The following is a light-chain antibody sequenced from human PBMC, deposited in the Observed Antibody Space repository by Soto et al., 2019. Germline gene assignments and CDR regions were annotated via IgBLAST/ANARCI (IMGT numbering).Light chain of an antibody. CDR2: GNS. V-gene: IGLV1-40*01. CDR3: QSYDSSLSAVV. CDR1: SSNIGAGYD. Sequence: QAVVTQPPSVSGAPGQRVTISCTGSSSNIGAGYDVHWYQQLPGTAPKLLIYGNSNRPSGVPDRFSGSKYGTSASLAITGLQAEDEADYYCQSYDSSLSAVVFGGGTKLTVL. J-gene: IGLJ2*01.